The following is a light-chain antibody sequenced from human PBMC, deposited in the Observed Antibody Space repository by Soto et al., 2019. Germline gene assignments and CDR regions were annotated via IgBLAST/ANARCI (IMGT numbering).Light chain of an antibody. CDR2: SAS. CDR1: QSVASSY. J-gene: IGKJ1*01. V-gene: IGKV3-20*01. Sequence: EVVLTQSPGTLSLSPGERVTLSCRASQSVASSYLAWYQQKPGRAPRLLFYSASSRATGIPDRFSGSGSGTDFTLTISRLEPEDFATYYCQQYNSYWTFGQGTKVEIK. CDR3: QQYNSYWT.